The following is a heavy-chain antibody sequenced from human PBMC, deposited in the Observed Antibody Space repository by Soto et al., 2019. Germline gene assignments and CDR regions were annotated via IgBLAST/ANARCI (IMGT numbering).Heavy chain of an antibody. J-gene: IGHJ6*02. CDR1: GFTFSSYS. CDR3: ARDDAVVVPAATSTYYDYYAMDV. D-gene: IGHD2-2*01. V-gene: IGHV3-21*01. CDR2: ISSSSSYI. Sequence: GGSLRLSCAASGFTFSSYSMNWVRQAPGKGLEWVSSISSSSSYIYYADSVKGRFTISRDNAKNSLYLQMNSLRAEDTAVYYCARDDAVVVPAATSTYYDYYAMDVWGQGTTVTVSS.